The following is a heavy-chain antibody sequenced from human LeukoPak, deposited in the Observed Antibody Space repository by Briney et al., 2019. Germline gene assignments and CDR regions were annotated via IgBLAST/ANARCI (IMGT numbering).Heavy chain of an antibody. CDR1: GFTFSTST. CDR2: ISSSNDYI. Sequence: GGSPRLSCAASGFTFSTSTMNWVRQAPGKGLEWVSSISSSNDYIYYADSVKGRFTISRDNAKNPLYLQMNSLGAEDTAVYYCVRIPNSAGFPNWFDPWGQGTLVTVSS. V-gene: IGHV3-21*01. J-gene: IGHJ5*02. CDR3: VRIPNSAGFPNWFDP. D-gene: IGHD6-19*01.